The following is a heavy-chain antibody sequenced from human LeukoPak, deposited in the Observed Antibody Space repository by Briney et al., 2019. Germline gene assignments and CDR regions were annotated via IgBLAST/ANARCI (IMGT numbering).Heavy chain of an antibody. D-gene: IGHD3-3*01. V-gene: IGHV3-21*01. CDR1: GFTFSSYS. CDR3: ARENRHYGFWRTTRSGWFDP. CDR2: ISSSNSYI. J-gene: IGHJ5*02. Sequence: GGSLRLSCAASGFTFSSYSMNWVRQAPGKGLEWVSSISSSNSYIYYADSVKGRFTISRDNAKNSLYLQMNSLRAEDTAVYYCARENRHYGFWRTTRSGWFDPWGQGTLVTVSS.